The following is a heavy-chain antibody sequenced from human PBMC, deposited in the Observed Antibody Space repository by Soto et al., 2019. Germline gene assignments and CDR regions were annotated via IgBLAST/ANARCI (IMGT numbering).Heavy chain of an antibody. CDR3: ERGKMAARPDY. CDR1: GGSISSGGYY. D-gene: IGHD6-6*01. V-gene: IGHV4-31*03. J-gene: IGHJ4*02. Sequence: NPSETLSLTCTVSGGSISSGGYYWSWIRQHPGKGLEWIGYIYYSGSTYYNPSLKSRVTISVDTSKNQFSLKLSSVTTADTAVYYCERGKMAARPDYWGQGTLVTVSS. CDR2: IYYSGST.